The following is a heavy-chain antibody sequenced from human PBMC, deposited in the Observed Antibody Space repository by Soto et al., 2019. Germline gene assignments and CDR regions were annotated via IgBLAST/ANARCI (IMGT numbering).Heavy chain of an antibody. CDR3: VKALDSGWHYFDY. Sequence: EVQLLESGGGLVQPGESLRLSCAASGFTFSNYAMSWVRQAPGKGLEWVSGITESGGSAYRADSVKGRFTISRDNSRNTLYLQMNSLRAEDTAVYYCVKALDSGWHYFDYWGQGTLVTVSS. CDR1: GFTFSNYA. CDR2: ITESGGSA. V-gene: IGHV3-23*01. J-gene: IGHJ4*02. D-gene: IGHD6-19*01.